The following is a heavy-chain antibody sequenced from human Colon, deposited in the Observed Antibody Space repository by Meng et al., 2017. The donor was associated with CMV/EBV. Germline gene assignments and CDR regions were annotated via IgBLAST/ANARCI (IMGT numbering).Heavy chain of an antibody. CDR3: ARDWASGYDYYYYGMDV. V-gene: IGHV1-18*01. Sequence: ASVPVSCKASGYTFTSYGITWVRQATGQGLEWMGWISAYNGNTNYAQKLQGRVTMPTDTSTSTAYMELRSLRSDDTAVYYCARDWASGYDYYYYGMDVWGQGTTVTVSS. D-gene: IGHD5-12*01. CDR2: ISAYNGNT. J-gene: IGHJ6*02. CDR1: GYTFTSYG.